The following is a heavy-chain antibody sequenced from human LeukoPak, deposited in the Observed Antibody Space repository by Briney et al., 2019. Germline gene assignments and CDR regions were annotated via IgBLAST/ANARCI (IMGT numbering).Heavy chain of an antibody. D-gene: IGHD6-19*01. CDR3: AKLGESAVAGLTFDY. Sequence: SETLSLTCTVSGGSISSYYWSWIRQPPGKGLEWIGYIYYSGSTNYNPSLKSRVTISVDTSKNQFSLKLSSVTAADTAVYYCAKLGESAVAGLTFDYWGQGTLVTVSS. J-gene: IGHJ4*02. CDR2: IYYSGST. V-gene: IGHV4-59*08. CDR1: GGSISSYY.